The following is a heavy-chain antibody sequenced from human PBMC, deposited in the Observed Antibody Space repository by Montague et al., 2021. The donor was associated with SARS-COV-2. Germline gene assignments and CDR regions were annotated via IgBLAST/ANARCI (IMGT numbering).Heavy chain of an antibody. CDR2: IYYSGGT. D-gene: IGHD4-17*01. CDR3: AHDYGDYSSSYHYGMDV. V-gene: IGHV4-39*01. CDR1: GGSISSSSYY. J-gene: IGHJ6*02. Sequence: SETLSLTCTVSGGSISSSSYYWGWIRQPPGKGLEWIGSIYYSGGTYYNPSLKSRVTISVDTSKNQFSLKLSSVTAADTAVYYCAHDYGDYSSSYHYGMDVWGQGTTVTVSS.